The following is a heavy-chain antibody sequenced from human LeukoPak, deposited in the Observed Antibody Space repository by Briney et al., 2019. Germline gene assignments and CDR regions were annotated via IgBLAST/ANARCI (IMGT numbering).Heavy chain of an antibody. CDR2: IYYSGST. D-gene: IGHD3-10*01. CDR1: GGSISSYY. Sequence: SETLSLTCTVSGGSISSYYWSWIRKPPGKGLEWIGYIYYSGSTNYNPSLKSRVTISVDTSKNQFSLKLSSVTAADTAVYYCARGFTMVRADAFDIWGQGTMVTVSS. CDR3: ARGFTMVRADAFDI. J-gene: IGHJ3*02. V-gene: IGHV4-59*01.